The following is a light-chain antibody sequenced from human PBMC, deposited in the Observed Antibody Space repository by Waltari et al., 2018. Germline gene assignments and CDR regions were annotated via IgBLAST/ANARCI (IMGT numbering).Light chain of an antibody. V-gene: IGKV3-20*01. Sequence: EIVLTQSPGPLSLSLGESATVSCRTSQSVSRAFAWYQQKPGQAPRLLIYGASTRATGIPDRFSGSGSGTDFSLTISRLEPDDFAVYYCQHYLRLPVTFGQGTTVEI. CDR2: GAS. J-gene: IGKJ1*01. CDR3: QHYLRLPVT. CDR1: QSVSRAF.